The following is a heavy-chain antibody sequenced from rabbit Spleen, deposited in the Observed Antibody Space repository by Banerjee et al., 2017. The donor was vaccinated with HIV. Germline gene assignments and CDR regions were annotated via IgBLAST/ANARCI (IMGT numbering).Heavy chain of an antibody. CDR1: GVSLSDKDV. V-gene: IGHV1S45*01. J-gene: IGHJ6*01. Sequence: EQLVESGGGLVKPEGSLTLTCKASGVSLSDKDVMCWVRQAPGKGLEWISCIAGSSSGFTYSATWAKGRFTCSKTSSTTVTLQMTSLTVADTATYFCARDTGSSFSTYGMDLWGPGTLVTVS. CDR3: ARDTGSSFSTYGMDL. CDR2: IAGSSSGFT. D-gene: IGHD8-1*01.